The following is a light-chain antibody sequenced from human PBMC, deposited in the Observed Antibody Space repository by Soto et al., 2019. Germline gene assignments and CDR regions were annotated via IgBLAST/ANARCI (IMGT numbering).Light chain of an antibody. Sequence: QSVLTQPASVSGSPGQSITISCTGTSSDVGGYNYVSWYQQHPGKAPKLMIYEVSNRPSGVSNRFSGSKSDNTASLTISGLQADDEADYYCCSYAGSYTLYVFGTGTKLTVL. J-gene: IGLJ1*01. V-gene: IGLV2-14*01. CDR1: SSDVGGYNY. CDR2: EVS. CDR3: CSYAGSYTLYV.